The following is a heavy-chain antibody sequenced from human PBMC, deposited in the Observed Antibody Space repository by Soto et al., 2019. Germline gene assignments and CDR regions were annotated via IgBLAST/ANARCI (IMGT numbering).Heavy chain of an antibody. J-gene: IGHJ4*02. V-gene: IGHV3-73*01. Sequence: EVLLVESGGGLVQPGGSLKLSCEASGFVFKDSSNHWVRQASGKGLEWVGRIRDRAYNYATAYAASVKGRFTISRDDSNNKAYLQMDSLKTEDTAIYYCTRLISAAQDYWGQGTLVTVSS. CDR2: IRDRAYNYAT. CDR3: TRLISAAQDY. CDR1: GFVFKDSS. D-gene: IGHD3-10*01.